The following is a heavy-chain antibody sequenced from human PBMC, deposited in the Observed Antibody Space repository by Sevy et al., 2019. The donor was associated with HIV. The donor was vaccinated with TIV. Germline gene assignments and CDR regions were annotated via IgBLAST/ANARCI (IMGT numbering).Heavy chain of an antibody. CDR3: ARGNLISISAAGYFDY. V-gene: IGHV3-33*01. CDR1: GFTFSSYG. J-gene: IGHJ4*02. CDR2: IWKDGTNK. Sequence: GGCLRLSCAASGFTFSSYGMHWVRQAPGKGLEWVAVIWKDGTNKYYADSVKGRFTSSRDNSKNTLYLQMNSLRAEDTAVYYCARGNLISISAAGYFDYWGQGTLVTVSS. D-gene: IGHD6-13*01.